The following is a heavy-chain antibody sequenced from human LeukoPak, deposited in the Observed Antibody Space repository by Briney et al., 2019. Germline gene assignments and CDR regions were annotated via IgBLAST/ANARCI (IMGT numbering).Heavy chain of an antibody. J-gene: IGHJ6*02. CDR2: IRNDGSNK. CDR1: GFTFSGYG. D-gene: IGHD3-10*01. Sequence: GGSLRLSCGASGFTFSGYGMHWVRQAPGKGLEWVAFIRNDGSNKYYADSVKGRFTISRDNSKNTLYLQMNSLRAEDTAVYYCARDLSPGITPHFNYGMDVWGQGTTVTVSS. CDR3: ARDLSPGITPHFNYGMDV. V-gene: IGHV3-30*02.